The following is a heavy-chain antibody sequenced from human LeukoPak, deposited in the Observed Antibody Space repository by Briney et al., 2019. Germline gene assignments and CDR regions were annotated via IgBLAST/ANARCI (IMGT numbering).Heavy chain of an antibody. CDR3: ARDSNYVYYMDV. CDR2: IFHSGST. J-gene: IGHJ6*03. D-gene: IGHD4-11*01. Sequence: SETLSLTCTVSGGSISSGGYCWSWIRQPPGKGLEWIGDIFHSGSTYYNPSLKSRVTISVDRSKNQFSLKLSSVTAADTAVYYCARDSNYVYYMDVWGKGTTVTVSS. CDR1: GGSISSGGYC. V-gene: IGHV4-30-2*01.